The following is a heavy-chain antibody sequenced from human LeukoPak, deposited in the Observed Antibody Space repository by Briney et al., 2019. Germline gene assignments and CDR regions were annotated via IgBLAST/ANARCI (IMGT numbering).Heavy chain of an antibody. V-gene: IGHV1-69*01. Sequence: GSSVKVSCKASGGTVGSHAIAWVRQAPGQGPEWVGGIIPNTGIANYAQKFQGRVTISSDESTSTVYMELTSLTSDDTAVYYCARGLQYQLLMALGHYYMDVWGEGTTVSVSS. CDR2: IIPNTGIA. CDR1: GGTVGSHA. J-gene: IGHJ6*03. CDR3: ARGLQYQLLMALGHYYMDV. D-gene: IGHD2-2*01.